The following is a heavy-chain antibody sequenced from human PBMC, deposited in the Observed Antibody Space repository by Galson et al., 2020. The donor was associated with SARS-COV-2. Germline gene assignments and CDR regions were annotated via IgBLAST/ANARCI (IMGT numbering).Heavy chain of an antibody. CDR2: IRNDRSYK. J-gene: IGHJ3*02. CDR1: GFTFSTYS. D-gene: IGHD1-26*01. V-gene: IGHV3-33*08. CDR3: ARGGIMGDTVRGVFDI. Sequence: GGSLRLSCEASGFTFSTYSMHWVRQAPGKGLEWVAAIRNDRSYKYYVDSVNGRFTISRDNSKNTLCLQMDSLRAGDTAVYYCARGGIMGDTVRGVFDICGQGTVVTVSS.